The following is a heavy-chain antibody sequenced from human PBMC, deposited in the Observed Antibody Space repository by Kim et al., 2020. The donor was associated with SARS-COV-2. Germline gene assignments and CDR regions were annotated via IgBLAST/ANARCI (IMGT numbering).Heavy chain of an antibody. V-gene: IGHV3-23*01. J-gene: IGHJ6*02. CDR1: GFTFSSYA. CDR2: ISGSGGST. D-gene: IGHD3-3*01. CDR3: AKLNFSYYDFWSGYYLYYGMDV. Sequence: GGSLRLSCAASGFTFSSYAMSWVRQAPGKGLEWVSAISGSGGSTYYADSVKGRFTISRDNSKNTLYLQMNSLRAEDTAVYYCAKLNFSYYDFWSGYYLYYGMDVWGQGTTVTVSS.